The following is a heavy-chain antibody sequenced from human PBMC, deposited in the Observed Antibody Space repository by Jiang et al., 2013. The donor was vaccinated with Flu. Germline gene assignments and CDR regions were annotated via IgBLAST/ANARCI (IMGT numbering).Heavy chain of an antibody. Sequence: SRVTISVDTSKNQFSLKLSSVTAADTAVYYCAMIYGDYLGMDVWGQGTTVTVSS. J-gene: IGHJ6*02. CDR3: AMIYGDYLGMDV. V-gene: IGHV4-34*01. D-gene: IGHD4-17*01.